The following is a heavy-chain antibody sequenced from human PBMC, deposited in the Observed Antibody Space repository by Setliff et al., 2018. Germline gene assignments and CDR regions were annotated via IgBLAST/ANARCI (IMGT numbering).Heavy chain of an antibody. CDR2: ISAYNGNT. Sequence: ASVKVSCKASGYTFTSYAFSWVRQAPGQGLEWMGWISAYNGNTKYSQKFQGRVTITRDTSARTAYMELSSLRSEDTAVYYCARARGPGYSSGWNWFDPWGQGTLVTVSS. D-gene: IGHD6-19*01. CDR1: GYTFTSYA. J-gene: IGHJ5*02. CDR3: ARARGPGYSSGWNWFDP. V-gene: IGHV1-18*01.